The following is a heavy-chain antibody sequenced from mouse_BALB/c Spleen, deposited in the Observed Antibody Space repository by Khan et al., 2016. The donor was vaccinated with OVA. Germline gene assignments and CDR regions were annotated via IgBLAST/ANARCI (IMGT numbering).Heavy chain of an antibody. CDR2: ISTYYGDA. V-gene: IGHV1S137*01. CDR3: AGPSAATAMDY. Sequence: QVQLQQSGAELVRPGVSVKISCKGSGFTFTDYAMHWVKQSHAKSLEWIGVISTYYGDASYNQKFKGKATMTVDKSSSTAYMELARLTTEDSAIYYCAGPSAATAMDYWGQGTSVTVSS. D-gene: IGHD1-2*01. J-gene: IGHJ4*01. CDR1: GFTFTDYA.